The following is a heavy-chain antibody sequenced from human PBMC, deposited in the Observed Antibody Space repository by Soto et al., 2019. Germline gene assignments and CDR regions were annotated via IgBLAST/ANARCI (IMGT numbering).Heavy chain of an antibody. V-gene: IGHV4-39*01. Sequence: PSETLSLTCPVSGGSISSSIYYWGWLRQPPGKGLEWIGSIYYSGSTYYNPSLKSRVTISVDTSKNQFSLKLSSVTAADTAVYYCARHWEDWTDWFDPWGQGTLVTVSS. J-gene: IGHJ5*02. CDR2: IYYSGST. CDR3: ARHWEDWTDWFDP. CDR1: GGSISSSIYY. D-gene: IGHD1-1*01.